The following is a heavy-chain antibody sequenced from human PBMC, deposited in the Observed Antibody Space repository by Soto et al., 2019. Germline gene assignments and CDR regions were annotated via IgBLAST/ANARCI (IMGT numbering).Heavy chain of an antibody. Sequence: SETLSLTCTVSGGSVSSGSYYWSWIRQPPGKGLEWIGYIYYSGSTNYNPSLKRRVTISVDTSKNQFSLKLSSVTAADTAVYYCARDWFSGAFDIWGQGTMVTVSS. V-gene: IGHV4-61*01. D-gene: IGHD3-10*01. CDR1: GGSVSSGSYY. J-gene: IGHJ3*02. CDR3: ARDWFSGAFDI. CDR2: IYYSGST.